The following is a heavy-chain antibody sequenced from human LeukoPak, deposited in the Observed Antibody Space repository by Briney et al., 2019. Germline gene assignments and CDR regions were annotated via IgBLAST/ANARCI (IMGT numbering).Heavy chain of an antibody. J-gene: IGHJ3*02. CDR1: GFTFSSYS. Sequence: GGSLRLSCAASGFTFSSYSMNWVRQAPGKGLEWVSSISSSSSYIYYADSVKGRFTISRDNAKNSLCLQMNSLRAEDTAVYYCARPDLRAFDIWGQGTMVTVSS. V-gene: IGHV3-21*01. CDR2: ISSSSSYI. CDR3: ARPDLRAFDI.